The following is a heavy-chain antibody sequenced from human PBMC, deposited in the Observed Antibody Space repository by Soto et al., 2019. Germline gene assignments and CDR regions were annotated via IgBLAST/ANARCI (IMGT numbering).Heavy chain of an antibody. J-gene: IGHJ2*01. CDR3: ARDLHSGRKYWYFDI. CDR2: INSFSGDT. D-gene: IGHD2-15*01. Sequence: QVQLVQSGAEVKKPGASVKVSCKASGYTFTHYGITWVRQAPGQGLEWMGWINSFSGDTNYPQKLQGRLTMTTDTSTNTVYMELRNLRSDDTAVYYCARDLHSGRKYWYFDIWGRGTLFTVSS. CDR1: GYTFTHYG. V-gene: IGHV1-18*01.